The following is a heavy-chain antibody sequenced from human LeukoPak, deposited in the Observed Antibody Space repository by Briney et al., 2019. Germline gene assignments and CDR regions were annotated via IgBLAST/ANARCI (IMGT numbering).Heavy chain of an antibody. J-gene: IGHJ6*03. CDR3: ARLGYSSGTRWDFYYYYMDV. Sequence: GESLKISCKGSGYSFTNYWIGWVRQVPGKGLEWMGSIYPGDSDTRYSPSFQGQVTISADKFTSTAYLQWSGLKASDTAMYYCARLGYSSGTRWDFYYYYMDVWGKGTTVTVSS. V-gene: IGHV5-51*01. CDR2: IYPGDSDT. D-gene: IGHD6-19*01. CDR1: GYSFTNYW.